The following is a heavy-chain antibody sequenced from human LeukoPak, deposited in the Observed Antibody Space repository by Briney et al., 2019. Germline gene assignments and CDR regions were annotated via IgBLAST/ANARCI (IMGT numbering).Heavy chain of an antibody. V-gene: IGHV1-8*01. Sequence: ASVKVSCKASGYTFTSYDINWVRQATGQGLEWMGWMNPNSGNTGYAQKFQGRVTMTRNTSIITAYMELSSLRSEDTAVYYCARERAYYYDSSGDDAFDIWGQGTMVTVSS. J-gene: IGHJ3*02. CDR2: MNPNSGNT. D-gene: IGHD3-22*01. CDR1: GYTFTSYD. CDR3: ARERAYYYDSSGDDAFDI.